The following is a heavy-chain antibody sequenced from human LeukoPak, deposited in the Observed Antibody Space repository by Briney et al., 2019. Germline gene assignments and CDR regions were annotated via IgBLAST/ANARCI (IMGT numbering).Heavy chain of an antibody. V-gene: IGHV3-53*01. J-gene: IGHJ4*02. Sequence: PGGSLRLSCAASGFTVSSNYMSWVRQAPGKGLEWVSVIYSGGSTYYADSVKGRFTISRDNSKNTLYLQMNSLRAEDTAVHYCARVDDSSGYYYVDYWGQGTLVTVSS. CDR2: IYSGGST. CDR1: GFTVSSNY. D-gene: IGHD3-22*01. CDR3: ARVDDSSGYYYVDY.